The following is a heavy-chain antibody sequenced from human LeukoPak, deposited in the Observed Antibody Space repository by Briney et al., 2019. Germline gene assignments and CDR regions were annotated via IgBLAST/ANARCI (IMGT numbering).Heavy chain of an antibody. D-gene: IGHD2-8*01. CDR3: ASVVLSNGFDP. J-gene: IGHJ5*02. V-gene: IGHV1-18*01. CDR2: ISAYNGNT. CDR1: GYTFTSYG. Sequence: ASVKVSFKASGYTFTSYGMRWVRQAPGQGLEWMGWISAYNGNTNYAQKLQGRVTMTTDTSTSTAYMELRSLRSDDKAVYYCASVVLSNGFDPWGQGTLVTVSS.